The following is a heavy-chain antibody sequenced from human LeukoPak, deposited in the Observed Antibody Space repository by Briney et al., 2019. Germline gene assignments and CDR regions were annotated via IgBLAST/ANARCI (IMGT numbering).Heavy chain of an antibody. Sequence: SETLSLTCTVSGGSISRYYWSWIRQPPGKGLEWIGEINHSGSTNYNPSLKSRVTISVDTSKNQFSLKLSSVTAADTAVYYCARGPLTGTRPPFDYWGQGTLVTVSS. CDR3: ARGPLTGTRPPFDY. CDR1: GGSISRYY. J-gene: IGHJ4*02. V-gene: IGHV4-34*01. D-gene: IGHD1-1*01. CDR2: INHSGST.